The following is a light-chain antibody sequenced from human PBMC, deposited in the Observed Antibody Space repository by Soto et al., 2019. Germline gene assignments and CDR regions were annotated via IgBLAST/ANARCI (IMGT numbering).Light chain of an antibody. V-gene: IGKV1-39*01. CDR1: QNIRSN. Sequence: DIQMTQSPSSLSASVGDRVTITCRASQNIRSNVNWYQQKPGKAPQLLIYATSSLQTGVPSRFSASGSGTDFSLVISDLQPEDSATYYCLQGQRSPWTSGRGTKVEIK. CDR2: ATS. CDR3: LQGQRSPWT. J-gene: IGKJ1*01.